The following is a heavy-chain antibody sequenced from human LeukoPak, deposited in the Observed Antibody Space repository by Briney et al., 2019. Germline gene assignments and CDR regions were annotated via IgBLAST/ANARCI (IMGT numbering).Heavy chain of an antibody. V-gene: IGHV4-38-2*02. J-gene: IGHJ4*02. CDR2: IYHSGST. Sequence: SETLSLTCAVSGYSISSGHYWGRIRQPPGKGLEWIGSIYHSGSTYYNPSLKSRVTISVDTSKNQFSLKLSSVTAADTAVYYCARERGGYFDYWGQGTLVTVSS. CDR3: ARERGGYFDY. CDR1: GYSISSGHY. D-gene: IGHD3-16*01.